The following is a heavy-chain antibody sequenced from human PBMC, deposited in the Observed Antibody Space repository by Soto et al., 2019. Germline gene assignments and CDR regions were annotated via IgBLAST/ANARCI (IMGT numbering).Heavy chain of an antibody. D-gene: IGHD3-3*02. V-gene: IGHV4-34*01. CDR1: GGSFSGYY. CDR2: INHSGST. J-gene: IGHJ5*02. CDR3: ARLSRPIFGVVIRRRKGLGWFDP. Sequence: SETLSLTCAVYGGSFSGYYWSWIRQPPGKGLEWIGEINHSGSTNYNPSLKSRVTISVDTSKNQFSLKLSSVTAADTAVYYCARLSRPIFGVVIRRRKGLGWFDPWGQGTLVTVSS.